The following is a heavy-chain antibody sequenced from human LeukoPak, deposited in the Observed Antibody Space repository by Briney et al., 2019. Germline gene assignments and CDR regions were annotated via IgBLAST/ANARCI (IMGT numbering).Heavy chain of an antibody. CDR1: GFTFSSYE. Sequence: GGSLRLSCAASGFTFSSYEMNWVRQAPGKGLEWVSYISSSGSTIYYADSVKGRFTISRDNAKNSLYLQMNSLRAEDTAVYYCAKWGCSGGSCYPFDYWGQGTLVTVSS. D-gene: IGHD2-15*01. CDR2: ISSSGSTI. J-gene: IGHJ4*02. V-gene: IGHV3-48*03. CDR3: AKWGCSGGSCYPFDY.